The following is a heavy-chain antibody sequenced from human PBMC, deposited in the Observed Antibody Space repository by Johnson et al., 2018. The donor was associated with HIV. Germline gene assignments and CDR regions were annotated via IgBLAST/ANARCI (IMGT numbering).Heavy chain of an antibody. CDR3: ASVLAAAAMGAFDI. J-gene: IGHJ3*02. D-gene: IGHD6-13*01. V-gene: IGHV3-66*02. CDR1: GFTVSSNY. CDR2: SGSGVST. Sequence: VPLVESGGGLVQPGGSLRLSCAASGFTVSSNYMSCVRQAPGKGLEWVSGISGSGVSTYYADFVKGRFTISRDNSKNTLYLQMNSLRAEDTAVYYCASVLAAAAMGAFDIWGQGTMVTVSS.